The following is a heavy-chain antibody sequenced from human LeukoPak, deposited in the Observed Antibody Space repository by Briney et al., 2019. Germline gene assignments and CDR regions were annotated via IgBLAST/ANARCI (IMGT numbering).Heavy chain of an antibody. J-gene: IGHJ4*02. CDR3: ATTYSSSWYGVADY. D-gene: IGHD6-13*01. Sequence: SETLSPTCTVSGGSISSYYWSWIRQPPGKGLEWIGYIYYSGSTNYNPSLKSRVTISVDTSKNQFSLKLSSVTAADTAVYYCATTYSSSWYGVADYWGQGTLVTVSS. V-gene: IGHV4-59*01. CDR1: GGSISSYY. CDR2: IYYSGST.